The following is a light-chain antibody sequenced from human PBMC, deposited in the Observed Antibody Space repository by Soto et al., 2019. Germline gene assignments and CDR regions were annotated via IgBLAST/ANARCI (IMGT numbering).Light chain of an antibody. CDR3: QQYSDWPPLT. J-gene: IGKJ4*01. CDR2: GAS. CDR1: QSVSSS. Sequence: EVVLTQSPATLSVSPGERATLSCTASQSVSSSLAWYQHKPGQAPRLLIHGASTRATGVPDRFSGSGSGTEFALIISGLQSEDCAVYYCQQYSDWPPLTFGGGTKVEIK. V-gene: IGKV3-15*01.